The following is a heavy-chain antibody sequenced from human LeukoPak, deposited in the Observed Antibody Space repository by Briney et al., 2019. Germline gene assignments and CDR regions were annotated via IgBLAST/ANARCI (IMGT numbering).Heavy chain of an antibody. J-gene: IGHJ4*02. CDR3: ARARYGGNSDFDY. V-gene: IGHV4-4*07. D-gene: IGHD4-23*01. CDR1: VDSNISYY. CDR2: IYTSGST. Sequence: SETLSLTCSVSVDSNISYYWSWIRQPAGKGLEWIGRIYTSGSTNYNPSLKSRVTMSVTTSKNQFSLRLTSVTAADTAVYYCARARYGGNSDFDYWGQGTLVTVSS.